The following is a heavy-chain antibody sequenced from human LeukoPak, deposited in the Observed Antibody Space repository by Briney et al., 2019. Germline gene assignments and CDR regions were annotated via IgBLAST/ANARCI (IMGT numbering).Heavy chain of an antibody. CDR1: GFTFSTFA. J-gene: IGHJ3*02. CDR3: ARDFYDSSGSRGAFDI. D-gene: IGHD3-22*01. Sequence: GGSLRLSCAASGFTFSTFAMIWVRQPPGKGLEWVSGINWNGGSTGYADSVKGRFTISRDNAKNSLYLQMNSLRAEDTALYYCARDFYDSSGSRGAFDIWGQGTMVTVSS. V-gene: IGHV3-20*04. CDR2: INWNGGST.